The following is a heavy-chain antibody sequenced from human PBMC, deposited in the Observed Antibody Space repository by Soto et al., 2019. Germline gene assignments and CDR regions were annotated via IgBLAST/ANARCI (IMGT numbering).Heavy chain of an antibody. CDR3: RAYSSSSNYYYYMDV. V-gene: IGHV3-66*01. CDR1: GFTVSSNY. CDR2: IYSGGST. J-gene: IGHJ6*03. D-gene: IGHD6-6*01. Sequence: GGSLRLSCAASGFTVSSNYMSWVRQAPGKGLEWVSVIYSGGSTYYADSVKGRFTISRDNSKNTLYLQMNSLRAEDTAVYYCRAYSSSSNYYYYMDVWAKGPRSPSP.